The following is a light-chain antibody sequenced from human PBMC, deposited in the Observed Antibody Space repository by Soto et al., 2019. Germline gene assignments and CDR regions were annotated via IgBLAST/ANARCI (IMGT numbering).Light chain of an antibody. V-gene: IGKV3-20*01. CDR1: QSVSHSY. J-gene: IGKJ1*01. CDR2: GAS. CDR3: QQYGCAPWT. Sequence: EIVLTQSPGTLSLSPGDGATLSCRASQSVSHSYLAWYQQKPGQAPRLLIYGASSRATGIPDRFSGSGSGTDFALTISRLEPEDFAVYHCQQYGCAPWTFGQGTKVDIK.